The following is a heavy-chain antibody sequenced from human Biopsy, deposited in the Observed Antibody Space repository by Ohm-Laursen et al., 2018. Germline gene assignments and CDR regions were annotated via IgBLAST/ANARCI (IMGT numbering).Heavy chain of an antibody. D-gene: IGHD1-26*01. Sequence: SVKVSCKGSEFSFSRHDMHWVRQAPGRGLEWMGIISPSGGGTMDTQKFQDRLTMTRDTSTSTVHMELKSLKSEDTAVYYCAIFEGYSDDNLDYEHYGMDVWGQGTTVTVSS. CDR3: AIFEGYSDDNLDYEHYGMDV. CDR1: EFSFSRHD. CDR2: ISPSGGGT. J-gene: IGHJ6*02. V-gene: IGHV1-46*01.